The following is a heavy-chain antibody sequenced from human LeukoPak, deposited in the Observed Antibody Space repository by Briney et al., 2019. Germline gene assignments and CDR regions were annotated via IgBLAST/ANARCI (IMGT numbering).Heavy chain of an antibody. Sequence: SETLSLTCTVSGGSISSHYWSWIRQPPGKGLEWIGYIYYSGSTNYNPSLKIRVTISVDTSKNQFSMKLSYVTAADTAVYYCARVAGTTLSSWFDPWGQGPLVSVSS. V-gene: IGHV4-59*11. CDR3: ARVAGTTLSSWFDP. D-gene: IGHD1-7*01. CDR1: GGSISSHY. J-gene: IGHJ5*02. CDR2: IYYSGST.